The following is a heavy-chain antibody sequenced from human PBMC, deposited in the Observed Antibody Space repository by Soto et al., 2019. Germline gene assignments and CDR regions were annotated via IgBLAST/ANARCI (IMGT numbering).Heavy chain of an antibody. CDR2: ISSSSSYI. D-gene: IGHD5-12*01. Sequence: GGSLRLSCAASGFTFSSYSMNWVRQAPGKGLEWVSSISSSSSYIYYADSVKGRFTISRDNAKNSLYLQMNSLRAEDTAVYYCARDQGVVATIYFDYWGQGTLVTVSS. V-gene: IGHV3-21*01. CDR1: GFTFSSYS. CDR3: ARDQGVVATIYFDY. J-gene: IGHJ4*02.